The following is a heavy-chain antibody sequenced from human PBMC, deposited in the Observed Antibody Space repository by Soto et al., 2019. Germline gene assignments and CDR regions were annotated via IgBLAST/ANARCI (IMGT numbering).Heavy chain of an antibody. CDR3: AIRYGGTLDY. Sequence: SEALSLTCTVSGGSINEYYWNWIRQPPGKGLEWIGYIYDSGGTNYNPSFKSRLTISEDTSKNQFSLKLNSVTAADTAVYYCAIRYGGTLDYWGQGTLVTVSS. CDR2: IYDSGGT. V-gene: IGHV4-59*08. D-gene: IGHD4-17*01. J-gene: IGHJ4*02. CDR1: GGSINEYY.